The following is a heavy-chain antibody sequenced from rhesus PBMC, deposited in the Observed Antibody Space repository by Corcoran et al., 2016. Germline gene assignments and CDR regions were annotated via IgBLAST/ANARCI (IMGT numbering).Heavy chain of an antibody. CDR1: GDSFSRYW. V-gene: IGHV4-80*01. CDR3: ARAAGGANGPFFDY. Sequence: QVQLQESGPGLVKPSETLSLACAVSGDSFSRYWWSWIRQPPGKGLEWIGGIAGDKGATTYQPYPKGRVTISKGPSKSQVSLKLISVTAADPAVYFWARAAGGANGPFFDYWGQGVLVTVSS. CDR2: IAGDKGAT. D-gene: IGHD1-44*02. J-gene: IGHJ4*01.